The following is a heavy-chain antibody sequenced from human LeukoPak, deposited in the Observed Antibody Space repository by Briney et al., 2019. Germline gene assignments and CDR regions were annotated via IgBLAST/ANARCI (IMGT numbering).Heavy chain of an antibody. D-gene: IGHD3-10*01. CDR1: GYTFTGYY. Sequence: ASVKVSCKASGYTFTGYYMHWVRQAPGQGLEWMGWINPNSGGTKYAQKFQGRVTMTRDTTISTAYMELSRLRSDDTAVYYCATMVRGVIPDFDSWGQGTLVTVSS. CDR3: ATMVRGVIPDFDS. CDR2: INPNSGGT. V-gene: IGHV1-2*02. J-gene: IGHJ4*02.